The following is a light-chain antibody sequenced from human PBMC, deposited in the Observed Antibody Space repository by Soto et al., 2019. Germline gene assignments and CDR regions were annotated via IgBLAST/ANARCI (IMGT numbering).Light chain of an antibody. CDR1: QSVSSN. Sequence: EIVMTQSPATLSVSPGERATLSCRASQSVSSNLAWYQQKPGQAPRLLIYGASTRATGIPARFSGSGSGTEFTLTISSVQSEDFAVYYCQQYNNWPLTLGGGTKVDIQ. J-gene: IGKJ4*01. V-gene: IGKV3-15*01. CDR3: QQYNNWPLT. CDR2: GAS.